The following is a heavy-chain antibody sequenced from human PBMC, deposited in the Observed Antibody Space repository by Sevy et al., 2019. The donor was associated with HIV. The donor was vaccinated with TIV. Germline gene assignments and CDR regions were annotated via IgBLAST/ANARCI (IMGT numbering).Heavy chain of an antibody. CDR3: VHGTFGRFES. J-gene: IGHJ4*02. D-gene: IGHD3-16*01. CDR1: GFTFSANW. V-gene: IGHV3-7*01. CDR2: IKGDGSDK. Sequence: GGSLRLSCAASGFTFSANWMNWVRQAPGKGLEWVANIKGDGSDKHYVDSVEGRFTISRDNAKNLLYLQMNSLRVGDTAVYYGVHGTFGRFESWGQGTLVTVSS.